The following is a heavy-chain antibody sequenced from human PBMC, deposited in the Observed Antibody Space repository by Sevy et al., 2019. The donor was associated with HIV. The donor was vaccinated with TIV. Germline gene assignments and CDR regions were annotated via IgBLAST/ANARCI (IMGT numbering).Heavy chain of an antibody. D-gene: IGHD6-19*01. J-gene: IGHJ5*02. CDR2: IYYSGST. CDR1: GGSISSYY. Sequence: SETLSLTCTVSGGSISSYYWSWIRQPPGKGLEWIGYIYYSGSTNCNPSLKSRVTISVDTSKNQFSLKLGSVTAADTAVYYCAGYSSGWYNWFDPWGQGTLVTVSS. CDR3: AGYSSGWYNWFDP. V-gene: IGHV4-59*01.